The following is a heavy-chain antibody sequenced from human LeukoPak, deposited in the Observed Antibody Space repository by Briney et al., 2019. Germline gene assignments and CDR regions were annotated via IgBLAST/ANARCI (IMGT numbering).Heavy chain of an antibody. D-gene: IGHD3-22*01. CDR2: XXXGDSDT. CDR3: ARHLDDSSGYYLRYYFDY. V-gene: IGHV5-51*01. J-gene: IGHJ4*02. CDR1: GYSFTSYW. Sequence: GESLKISCKGSGYSFTSYWIGWVRQMPGKGLEWXXXXXXGDSDTRYSPSXQGQVTISADKSISTAYLQWSSLKASDTAMYYCARHLDDSSGYYLRYYFDYWGQGTLVTVSS.